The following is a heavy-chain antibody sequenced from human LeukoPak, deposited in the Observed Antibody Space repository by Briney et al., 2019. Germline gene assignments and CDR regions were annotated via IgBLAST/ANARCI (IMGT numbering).Heavy chain of an antibody. J-gene: IGHJ6*03. CDR3: AREGRYYYYYMDV. CDR1: GYTFTSYA. CDR2: IIPIFGTA. V-gene: IGHV1-69*06. Sequence: ASVKVSCKASGYTFTSYAISWVRQAPGQGLEWMGGIIPIFGTANYAQKFQGRVTITADKSTSTAYMELRSLRSDDTAVYYCAREGRYYYYYMDVWGKGTTVTVSS.